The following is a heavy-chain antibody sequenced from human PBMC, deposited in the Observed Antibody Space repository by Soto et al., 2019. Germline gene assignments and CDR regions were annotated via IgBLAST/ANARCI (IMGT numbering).Heavy chain of an antibody. CDR1: GYSISSGYY. CDR2: IYHSGST. D-gene: IGHD3-10*01. CDR3: ARELLVLPSWFDP. J-gene: IGHJ5*02. V-gene: IGHV4-38-2*02. Sequence: SETLSLTCAVSGYSISSGYYWGWIRQPPGKGLEWIGSIYHSGSTYYNPSLKSRVTISVDTSKNQFSLKLSSVTAADTAVYYCARELLVLPSWFDPWGQGTLVTVSS.